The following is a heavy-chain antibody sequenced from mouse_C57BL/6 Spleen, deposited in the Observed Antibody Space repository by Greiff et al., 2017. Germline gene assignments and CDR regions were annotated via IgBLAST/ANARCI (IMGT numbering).Heavy chain of an antibody. CDR2: IYPRSGNT. Sequence: QVQLKESGAELARPGASVKLSCKASGYTFTSYGISWVKQRTGQGLEWIGEIYPRSGNTYYNEKFKGKVTLTADKSSSTAYMELRSLTSEDSAVYFCARVFTTVVATDAMDYWGQGTSVTVSS. J-gene: IGHJ4*01. CDR1: GYTFTSYG. D-gene: IGHD1-1*01. V-gene: IGHV1-81*01. CDR3: ARVFTTVVATDAMDY.